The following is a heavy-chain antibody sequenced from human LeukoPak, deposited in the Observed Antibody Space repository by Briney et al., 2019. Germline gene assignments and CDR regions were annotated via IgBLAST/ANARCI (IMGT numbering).Heavy chain of an antibody. Sequence: SETLSLTCTVSGGPVSSGSYYWSWIRQPPGKGLEWIGYIYYSGSTNYNPSLKSRVTISVDTSKNQFSLKLSSVTAADTAVYYCAREGFSSGSSRFDYWGQAILVTVSS. CDR3: AREGFSSGSSRFDY. CDR2: IYYSGST. CDR1: GGPVSSGSYY. D-gene: IGHD3-10*01. V-gene: IGHV4-61*01. J-gene: IGHJ4*02.